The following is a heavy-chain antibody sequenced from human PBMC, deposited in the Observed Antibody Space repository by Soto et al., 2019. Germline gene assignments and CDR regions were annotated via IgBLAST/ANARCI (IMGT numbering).Heavy chain of an antibody. CDR2: ISYDGSNK. J-gene: IGHJ4*02. D-gene: IGHD7-27*01. Sequence: PGXSLRLSCAASGFTFSSYSMNWVRQAPVKGLEWVAVISYDGSNKYYADSVKGRFTISRDNSKNTLYLQMNSLRAEDTAVYYCAKDSAGARPKLGMVTHWGQGTLVTVSS. CDR1: GFTFSSYS. V-gene: IGHV3-30*18. CDR3: AKDSAGARPKLGMVTH.